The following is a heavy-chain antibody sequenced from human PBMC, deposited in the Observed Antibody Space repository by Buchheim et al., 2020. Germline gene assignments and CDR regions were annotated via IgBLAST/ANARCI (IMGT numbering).Heavy chain of an antibody. CDR2: IDWVYDK. D-gene: IGHD5-18*01. CDR3: ARMRNVGYSYEIDY. CDR1: GFSLSTSGMC. Sequence: QVTLRESGPALVKPTQTLTLTCTFSGFSLSTSGMCVSWIRQPPGKALEWLALIDWVYDKYYSTSLKTRLTISKDTSQNPVLLTMTNMDPVDTATYYCARMRNVGYSYEIDYWGQGTL. J-gene: IGHJ4*02. V-gene: IGHV2-70*01.